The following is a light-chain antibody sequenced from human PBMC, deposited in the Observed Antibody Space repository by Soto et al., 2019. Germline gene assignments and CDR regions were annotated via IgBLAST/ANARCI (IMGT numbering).Light chain of an antibody. V-gene: IGKV3-20*01. J-gene: IGKJ4*01. CDR2: GAS. CDR1: QSVSSSY. Sequence: PGERVTLSCRASQSVSSSYLAWYQLKPGQAPRFLIYGASNRATGIPDRFSGSGSGTDFTLTISRLEPEDSAVYYCQQYGSSGLTFGGGTKVDI. CDR3: QQYGSSGLT.